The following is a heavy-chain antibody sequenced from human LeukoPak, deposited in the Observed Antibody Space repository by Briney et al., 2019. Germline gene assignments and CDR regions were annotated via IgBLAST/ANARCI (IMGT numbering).Heavy chain of an antibody. Sequence: GESLKISCKGSGFRFTSYWIGWVRQMPGKGLEWMGIIYPGDSDTRYSPSFQGQVTISADKSISTAYLQWSSLKASDTAMYYCARCYGGNSPTYYYYGMDVWGQGTTVTVFS. D-gene: IGHD4-23*01. J-gene: IGHJ6*02. V-gene: IGHV5-51*01. CDR3: ARCYGGNSPTYYYYGMDV. CDR2: IYPGDSDT. CDR1: GFRFTSYW.